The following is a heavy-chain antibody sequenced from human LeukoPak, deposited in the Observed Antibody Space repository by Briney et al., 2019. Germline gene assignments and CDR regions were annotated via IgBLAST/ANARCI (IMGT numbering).Heavy chain of an antibody. CDR3: ARDGGRMDV. J-gene: IGHJ6*02. Sequence: TGGSLRLSCAPSGITLSSYSMNWVRQAPGKGLEWVSTISSSSSHIYYADSVKGRFTMSRDNAKNSLYLQMNSLRAEDTAVYYRARDGGRMDVWGQGTTVTVSS. CDR2: ISSSSSHI. D-gene: IGHD6-25*01. V-gene: IGHV3-21*01. CDR1: GITLSSYS.